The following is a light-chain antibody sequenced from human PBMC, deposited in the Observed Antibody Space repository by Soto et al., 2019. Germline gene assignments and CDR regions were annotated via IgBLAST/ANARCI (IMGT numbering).Light chain of an antibody. CDR1: QSVFYSSSNTNY. V-gene: IGKV4-1*01. Sequence: DIVMNQSPDSLAVSLGERATIDCKSSQSVFYSSSNTNYLAWYQQNPGQPPKLLISWASTRESGVPDRFSGSGSGTDFTLTISSLQAEDVAVYYCQQYYSTPLTFGPGTKVDI. CDR3: QQYYSTPLT. J-gene: IGKJ3*01. CDR2: WAS.